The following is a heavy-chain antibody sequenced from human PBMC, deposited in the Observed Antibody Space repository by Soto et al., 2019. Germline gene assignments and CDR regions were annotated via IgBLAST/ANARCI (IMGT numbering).Heavy chain of an antibody. CDR1: GYTFTSYY. D-gene: IGHD3-3*01. V-gene: IGHV1-46*01. CDR2: INPSGGST. J-gene: IGHJ6*02. Sequence: GASVKVSCKASGYTFTSYYMHWVRQAPGQGLEWMGIINPSGGSTSYAQKFQGRVTMTRDTSTSTVYIELSRLRSEDTAVYYCARRHNMTYDLWSGYSSPLTYSMGVCRQVPTV. CDR3: ARRHNMTYDLWSGYSSPLTYSMGV.